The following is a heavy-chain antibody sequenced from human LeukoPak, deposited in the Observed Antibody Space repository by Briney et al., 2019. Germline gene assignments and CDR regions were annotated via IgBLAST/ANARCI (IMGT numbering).Heavy chain of an antibody. V-gene: IGHV1-69*04. CDR2: IIPILGIA. CDR3: ARLSTVVPSEN. D-gene: IGHD4-17*01. CDR1: GGTFSSYA. Sequence: SVKVSCKVSGGTFSSYAISWVRQAPGQGLEWMGRIIPILGIANYAQKFQGRVTITADKSTSTAYMELSSLRSEDTAVYYCARLSTVVPSENWGQGTLVTVSS. J-gene: IGHJ4*02.